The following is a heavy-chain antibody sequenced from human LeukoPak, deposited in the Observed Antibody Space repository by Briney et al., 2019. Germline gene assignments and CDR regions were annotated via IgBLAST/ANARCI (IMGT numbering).Heavy chain of an antibody. Sequence: SETLSLTCTVSGGSISSYYWSWIRQPPGKGLEWIGYIYYSGSTNYNPSLKSRVTISVDTSKNQFSLKLSSVTAADTAVYYCARPAIAVAGTFRYFDLWGRGTLVTVSS. CDR3: ARPAIAVAGTFRYFDL. V-gene: IGHV4-59*08. J-gene: IGHJ2*01. CDR2: IYYSGST. CDR1: GGSISSYY. D-gene: IGHD6-19*01.